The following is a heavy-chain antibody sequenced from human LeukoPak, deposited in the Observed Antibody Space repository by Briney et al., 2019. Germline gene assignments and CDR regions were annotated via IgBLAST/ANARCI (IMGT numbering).Heavy chain of an antibody. J-gene: IGHJ3*02. CDR2: IYPGDSDT. Sequence: GESLQISCKGSGYSFTSYWIGWVRQMPGKGLEWMGIIYPGDSDTRYSPSFQGQVTISADKSISTAYLQWSSLKASDTAMYYCATARGYYDILTGRPDAFDIWGQGTMVTVSS. CDR1: GYSFTSYW. CDR3: ATARGYYDILTGRPDAFDI. V-gene: IGHV5-51*01. D-gene: IGHD3-9*01.